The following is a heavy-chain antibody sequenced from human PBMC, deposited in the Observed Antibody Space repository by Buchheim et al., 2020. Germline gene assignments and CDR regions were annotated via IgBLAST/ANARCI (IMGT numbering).Heavy chain of an antibody. CDR2: IGKHGNSYIT. CDR3: AREIEGY. CDR1: FTFSDHY. Sequence: EVQLLESGGGLVQPGGSLRLSCTASFTFSDHYIDWVRQAPGKGLEWVGRIGKHGNSYITQYAASMKGRFTIPRDYSKNSVYLQMNSLKTEDTAVYYCAREIEGYWGQGTL. D-gene: IGHD2-21*01. J-gene: IGHJ4*02. V-gene: IGHV3-72*01.